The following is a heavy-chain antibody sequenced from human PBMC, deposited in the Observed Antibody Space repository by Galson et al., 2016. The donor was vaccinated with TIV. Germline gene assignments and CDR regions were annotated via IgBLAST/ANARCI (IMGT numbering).Heavy chain of an antibody. CDR2: IEGDGRDK. CDR3: ARVPWDVLVMPAATPTSWFDP. CDR1: GFTFYNYW. Sequence: SLRLSCAASGFTFYNYWMSWVRQAPGKGLEWVASIEGDGRDKDYVDSVKGRFTISRDNDKNSLYLQMKTLRPEDTAVYYCARVPWDVLVMPAATPTSWFDPWGHGTLVIVSS. V-gene: IGHV3-7*01. D-gene: IGHD2-8*01. J-gene: IGHJ5*02.